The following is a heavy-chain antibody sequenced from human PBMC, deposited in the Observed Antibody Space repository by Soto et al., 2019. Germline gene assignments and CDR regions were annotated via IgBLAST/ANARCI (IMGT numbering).Heavy chain of an antibody. CDR3: ARGGSDFWSGYPPYFDY. J-gene: IGHJ4*02. D-gene: IGHD3-3*01. V-gene: IGHV3-7*04. CDR1: GFTFSNAW. CDR2: IKGDGSEK. Sequence: PGGSLSLSCAASGFTFSNAWMSWVRQAPGKGLEWVANIKGDGSEKRYVDSVKGRFTISRDNAKNSLYLQMNSLRAEYTAVYYCARGGSDFWSGYPPYFDYWGQGTLVTVSS.